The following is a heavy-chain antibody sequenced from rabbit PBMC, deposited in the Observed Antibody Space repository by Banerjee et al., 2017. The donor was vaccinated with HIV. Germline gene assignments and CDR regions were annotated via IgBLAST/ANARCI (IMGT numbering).Heavy chain of an antibody. CDR1: EFFFSFSNW. CDR2: IHSVSGST. Sequence: QSLVESGGGLVQPGGSLTLTCTASEFFFSFSNWICWVRQAPGKGLEWIACIHSVSGSTYYASWAKGRFTISKTSSPTVTLQMTSLTAADTATYFCARGTGGAGDGLNLWGPGTLVTVS. CDR3: ARGTGGAGDGLNL. D-gene: IGHD4-2*01. J-gene: IGHJ4*01. V-gene: IGHV1S40*01.